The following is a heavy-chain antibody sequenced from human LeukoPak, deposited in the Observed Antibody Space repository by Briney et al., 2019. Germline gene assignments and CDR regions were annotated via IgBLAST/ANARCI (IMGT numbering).Heavy chain of an antibody. CDR1: GFTFSSYA. CDR3: AKSGTAMVRDHFDY. Sequence: TGGSLRLSCAASGFTFSSYAMSWVRQAPGKGLKWVSAISDSGGSTYYADSVKGRFTISRDNSKNTLYLQMNSLRAEDTAVYYCAKSGTAMVRDHFDYWGQGTLVTVSS. J-gene: IGHJ4*02. V-gene: IGHV3-23*01. CDR2: ISDSGGST. D-gene: IGHD5-18*01.